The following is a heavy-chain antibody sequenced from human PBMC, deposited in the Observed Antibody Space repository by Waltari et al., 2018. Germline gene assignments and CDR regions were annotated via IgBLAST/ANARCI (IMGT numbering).Heavy chain of an antibody. CDR1: DYSIIDGYS. V-gene: IGHV4-38-2*01. Sequence: QVQLQESGPGVVKPSETLSLPCGVPDYSIIDGYSWGWIRQPPGKWLEWIGTVSHGGSPYYTPSLKNRLTISVDTTKNQFSLRLSSVTAADTAVYYCARSTVIDSYFDSWGQGTLVTVSS. CDR2: VSHGGSP. J-gene: IGHJ4*02. CDR3: ARSTVIDSYFDS. D-gene: IGHD3-22*01.